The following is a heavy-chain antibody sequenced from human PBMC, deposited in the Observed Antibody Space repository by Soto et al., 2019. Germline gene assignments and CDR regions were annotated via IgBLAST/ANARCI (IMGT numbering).Heavy chain of an antibody. CDR3: AKTSNSYGYLSWFDP. CDR1: GFTFSSYA. J-gene: IGHJ5*02. CDR2: ISGSGGST. Sequence: GGSLRLSCAASGFTFSSYAMSWVRQAPGKGLEWVSAISGSGGSTYYADSAKGRFTISRDNSKNTLYLQMNSLRAEDTAVYYCAKTSNSYGYLSWFDPWGQGTLVTVSS. D-gene: IGHD5-18*01. V-gene: IGHV3-23*01.